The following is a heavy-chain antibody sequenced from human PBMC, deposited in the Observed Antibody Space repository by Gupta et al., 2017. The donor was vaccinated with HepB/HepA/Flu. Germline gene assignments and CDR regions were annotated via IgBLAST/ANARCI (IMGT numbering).Heavy chain of an antibody. D-gene: IGHD2/OR15-2a*01. CDR3: ASGPFRYYYYYMDV. V-gene: IGHV3-20*04. CDR1: GFTFDDYG. CDR2: INWNGGST. Sequence: EVQLVESGGVVVRPGGSVRLSCAASGFTFDDYGMSWVRQAPGKGLEWVSGINWNGGSTGYADSVKGRFTISRDNAKNSLYLQMNSLRAEDTALYYCASGPFRYYYYYMDVWGKGTTVTVSS. J-gene: IGHJ6*03.